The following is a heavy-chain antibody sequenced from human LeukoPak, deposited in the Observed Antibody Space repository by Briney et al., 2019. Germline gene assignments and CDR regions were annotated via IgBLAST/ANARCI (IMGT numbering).Heavy chain of an antibody. V-gene: IGHV3-21*01. Sequence: PGGSLRLSCAAAGFTFSSYSMNWVRQAPGKGLEWVSSISSSSSYIYYADSVKGRFTISRDNAKNSLYLQMNSLRAEDTAVYYCARDVKVVPAAKAFDIWGQGTMVTVSS. D-gene: IGHD2-2*01. J-gene: IGHJ3*02. CDR2: ISSSSSYI. CDR1: GFTFSSYS. CDR3: ARDVKVVPAAKAFDI.